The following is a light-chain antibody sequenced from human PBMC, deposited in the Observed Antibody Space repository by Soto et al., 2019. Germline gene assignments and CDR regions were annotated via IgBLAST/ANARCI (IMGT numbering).Light chain of an antibody. V-gene: IGKV1-8*01. CDR2: AAS. Sequence: AIRMTQSPSSLSASTGDRVTITCRASQGISSYLAWYQQKPGKAPKLLIYAASTLQSGVPSRFSGSGSGTEFTLTISSLQPDDFATYYCQQYSSYPSLTFGGGTKVDIK. CDR1: QGISSY. CDR3: QQYSSYPSLT. J-gene: IGKJ4*01.